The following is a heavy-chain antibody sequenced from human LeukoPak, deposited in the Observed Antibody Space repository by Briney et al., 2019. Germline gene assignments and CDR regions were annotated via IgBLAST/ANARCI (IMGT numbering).Heavy chain of an antibody. CDR1: GGSISSSSFY. V-gene: IGHV4-39*07. CDR2: IYYSGST. CDR3: ARGLYRVVIQNLHYMDV. D-gene: IGHD3-22*01. Sequence: SETLSLTCTVSGGSISSSSFYWGWIRQPPGKGLEWIGDIYYSGSTNYNPSLKSRVTISVDTSKNQLSLKLSSVTAADTAVYYCARGLYRVVIQNLHYMDVWGKGTTVTVSS. J-gene: IGHJ6*03.